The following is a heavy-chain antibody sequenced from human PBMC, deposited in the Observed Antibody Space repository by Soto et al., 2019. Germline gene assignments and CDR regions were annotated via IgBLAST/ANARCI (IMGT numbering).Heavy chain of an antibody. CDR2: IYYSGST. CDR3: ARDRKDWFDH. Sequence: PSETLSLTCTVSGGSISSYYWSWIRQPPGKGLEWIGYIYYSGSTNYNPSLKSRVTISVDTSKNQFSLKLSSVTAADTAVYYCARDRKDWFDHWGQGTLVTVSS. V-gene: IGHV4-59*01. J-gene: IGHJ5*02. CDR1: GGSISSYY.